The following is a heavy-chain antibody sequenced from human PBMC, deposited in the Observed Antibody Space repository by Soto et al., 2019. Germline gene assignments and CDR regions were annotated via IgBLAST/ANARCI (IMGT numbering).Heavy chain of an antibody. CDR1: GFTYSSYA. CDR3: ARVCTSCYGGGYYYYYMDV. D-gene: IGHD2-2*01. V-gene: IGHV3-64*01. Sequence: GGSLRLSCAASGFTYSSYAMHWVRQAPGKGLEYVSAISSNGGSTYYAHSVKGSFTISGDKSKNTVYLQMGSLKAEDMAVYYCARVCTSCYGGGYYYYYMDVWGKGTTVTVSS. CDR2: ISSNGGST. J-gene: IGHJ6*03.